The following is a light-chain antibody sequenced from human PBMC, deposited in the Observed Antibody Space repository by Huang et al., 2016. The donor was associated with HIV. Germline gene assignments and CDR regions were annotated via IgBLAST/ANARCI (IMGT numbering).Light chain of an antibody. CDR3: QQYYHWPQT. CDR1: QSINSN. Sequence: EIVLTQSPATLSVSPGERATLSCRASQSINSNLAWYQQKYGQAPRLLIPGASTSASGIPARFSGSGSRTEFTLTISILQSEDFAVYYCQQYYHWPQTFGQGTKVEIK. V-gene: IGKV3-15*01. CDR2: GAS. J-gene: IGKJ1*01.